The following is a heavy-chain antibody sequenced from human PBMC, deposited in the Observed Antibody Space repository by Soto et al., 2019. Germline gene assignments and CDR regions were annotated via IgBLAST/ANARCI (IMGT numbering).Heavy chain of an antibody. J-gene: IGHJ6*02. CDR1: GFTFSSYG. CDR2: IWYDGSNK. CDR3: ARDHYDFWSGYPSYYYYGMDV. V-gene: IGHV3-33*01. Sequence: GGSLRLSCAASGFTFSSYGMHWVRQAPGKGLEWVAVIWYDGSNKYYADSVKGRFTISRDNSKNTLYLQMNSLRAEDTAVYYCARDHYDFWSGYPSYYYYGMDVWGQRTTVTVSS. D-gene: IGHD3-3*01.